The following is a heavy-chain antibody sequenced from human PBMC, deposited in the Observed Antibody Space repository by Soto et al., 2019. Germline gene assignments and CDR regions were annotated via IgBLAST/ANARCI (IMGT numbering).Heavy chain of an antibody. V-gene: IGHV4-59*01. Sequence: PSETLSLTCTVSGDSFSRYKWSWIRQPPGKGLECIGYMYSSGYTDYNPSLKSRVTMSLDTSKNQYSLKLTSATAADTAVYYCAREWSAFGYWGQGTLVTVSS. CDR2: MYSSGYT. D-gene: IGHD2-15*01. CDR1: GDSFSRYK. J-gene: IGHJ4*02. CDR3: AREWSAFGY.